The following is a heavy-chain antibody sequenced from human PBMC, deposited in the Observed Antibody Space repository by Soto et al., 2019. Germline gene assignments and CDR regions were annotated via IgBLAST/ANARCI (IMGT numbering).Heavy chain of an antibody. J-gene: IGHJ6*02. V-gene: IGHV3-9*01. CDR1: GFTFDDYA. D-gene: IGHD3-10*01. Sequence: EVQLVESGGGLVQPGRSLRLSCAASGFTFDDYAMHWVRQAPGKGLEWVSGISWNSGSIGYADSVKGRFTISRDNAKNSLYLQMNSLRAEDTALYYCAKERGSGSYYYYYCMDVWGQGTTVTVSS. CDR2: ISWNSGSI. CDR3: AKERGSGSYYYYYCMDV.